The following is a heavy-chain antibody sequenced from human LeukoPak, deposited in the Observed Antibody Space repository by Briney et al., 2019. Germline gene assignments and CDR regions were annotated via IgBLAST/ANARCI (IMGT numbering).Heavy chain of an antibody. CDR1: GGSFSGCY. CDR2: INHSGST. J-gene: IGHJ3*02. V-gene: IGHV4-34*01. CDR3: ARIDLGDDAFDI. Sequence: SETLSLTCAVYGGSFSGCYWSWIRQPPGKGLEWIGEINHSGSTNYNPSLKSRVTISVDTSKNQFSLKLSSVTAADTAVYYCARIDLGDDAFDIWGQGTMVTVSS.